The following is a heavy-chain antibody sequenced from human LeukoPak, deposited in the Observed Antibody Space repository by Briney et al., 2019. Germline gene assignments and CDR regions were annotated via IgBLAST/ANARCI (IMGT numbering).Heavy chain of an antibody. CDR1: GFTFSSYN. V-gene: IGHV3-48*01. Sequence: PGGSLRLSCAASGFTFSSYNMNWVRQAPGKGLEWVSYISSSSSTIYYADSVKGRFTISRDNAKNSLYLQMNSLRAEDTAVYYCARDSGYYDSSGYFYYYYMDVWGKGTTVTVSS. CDR2: ISSSSSTI. J-gene: IGHJ6*03. CDR3: ARDSGYYDSSGYFYYYYMDV. D-gene: IGHD3-22*01.